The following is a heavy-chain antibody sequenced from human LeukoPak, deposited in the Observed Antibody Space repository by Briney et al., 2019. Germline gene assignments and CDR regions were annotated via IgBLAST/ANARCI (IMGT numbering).Heavy chain of an antibody. CDR1: GFTFSSYA. CDR3: AKTGNPATGDY. D-gene: IGHD1-1*01. Sequence: GGSLRLSCAASGFTFSSYAMHWVRQAPGKGLEWVAFIQFDGSNKYYADSVKGRFTISRDNSKNTLYLQMNSLRTEDTAVYYCAKTGNPATGDYWGQGTLVTVSS. V-gene: IGHV3-30*02. J-gene: IGHJ4*02. CDR2: IQFDGSNK.